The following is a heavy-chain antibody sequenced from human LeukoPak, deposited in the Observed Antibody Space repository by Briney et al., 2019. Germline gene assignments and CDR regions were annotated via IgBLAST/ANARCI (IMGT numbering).Heavy chain of an antibody. CDR2: ISGSSGST. V-gene: IGHV3-11*06. CDR3: ARDLGENYDSSGYYPH. J-gene: IGHJ4*02. Sequence: PGGSLRLSCAASGFTFSNYYMSWIRQAPGKGLEWVSYISGSSGSTNYADSVMGRFTISRDNGKNSLYLQMNSLRAEDTAVYYCARDLGENYDSSGYYPHWGQGTLVTVSS. D-gene: IGHD3-22*01. CDR1: GFTFSNYY.